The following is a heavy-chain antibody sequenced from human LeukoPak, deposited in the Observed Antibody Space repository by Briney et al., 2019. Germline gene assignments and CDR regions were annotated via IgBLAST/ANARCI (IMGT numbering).Heavy chain of an antibody. CDR1: GLTFSTSG. J-gene: IGHJ4*02. CDR3: AKLKTVSSYGYFDY. V-gene: IGHV3-48*02. D-gene: IGHD5-18*01. CDR2: ISSSGSPI. Sequence: PGGSLRLSCAVSGGLTFSTSGMNWVRQAPGKGLEWLSYISSSGSPIYADSVKGRFTISRDNAKNSLYLEMNSLRDEDTAMYYCAKLKTVSSYGYFDYWGQGTLVTVSS.